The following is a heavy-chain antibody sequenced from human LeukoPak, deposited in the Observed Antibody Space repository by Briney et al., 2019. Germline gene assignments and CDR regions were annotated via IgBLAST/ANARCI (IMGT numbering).Heavy chain of an antibody. J-gene: IGHJ4*02. CDR2: INPSGGST. V-gene: IGHV1-46*01. CDR3: TTRTWGAAGIFDY. CDR1: GYTFTSYY. D-gene: IGHD3-16*01. Sequence: ASVKVSCKASGYTFTSYYMHWVRQAPGQGLEWMGIINPSGGSTSYAQKFQGRVTMTEDTSTDTAYMELSSLRSEDTAVYYCTTRTWGAAGIFDYWGQGTLVTVSS.